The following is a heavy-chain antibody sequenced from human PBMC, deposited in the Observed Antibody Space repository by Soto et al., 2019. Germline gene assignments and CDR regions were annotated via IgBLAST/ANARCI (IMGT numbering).Heavy chain of an antibody. CDR2: IYYSGST. J-gene: IGHJ6*03. V-gene: IGHV4-59*12. D-gene: IGHD6-6*01. CDR3: ARELDARPYMDV. Sequence: SETLSLTCTVSGVSISSYYWSWIRQPPGKGLEWIGYIYYSGSTNYNPSLKSRVTISVDTSKNQFSLKLSSVTAADTAVYYCARELDARPYMDVWGKGTTVTVSS. CDR1: GVSISSYY.